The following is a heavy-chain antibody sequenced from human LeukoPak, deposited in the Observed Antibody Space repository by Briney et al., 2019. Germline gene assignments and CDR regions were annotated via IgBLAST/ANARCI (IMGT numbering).Heavy chain of an antibody. CDR3: ARDRVGATSDHYYYYGMDV. J-gene: IGHJ6*02. V-gene: IGHV3-7*03. Sequence: QPGGSLRLSCEASGFTFRSHWMSWVRQAPGKGLEWVANIHQYGGEKYYVDSVRGRFSISRDNAKNSLYLEMNSLRSEDTAVYYCARDRVGATSDHYYYYGMDVWGQGTTVTVSS. CDR1: GFTFRSHW. D-gene: IGHD1-26*01. CDR2: IHQYGGEK.